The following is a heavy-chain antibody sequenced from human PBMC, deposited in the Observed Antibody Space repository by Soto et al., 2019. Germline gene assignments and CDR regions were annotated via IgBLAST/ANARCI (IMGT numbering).Heavy chain of an antibody. CDR3: ARNGYCSGGSCRRSYYYYGMDV. V-gene: IGHV5-51*01. CDR2: IYPGDSDT. CDR1: GYSFTSYW. Sequence: GESLKISCNGSGYSFTSYWIGWVRQMPGKGLEWMGIIYPGDSDTRYSPSFQGQVTISADKSISTAYLQWSSLKASDTAMYYCARNGYCSGGSCRRSYYYYGMDVWGQGTTVTVSS. D-gene: IGHD2-15*01. J-gene: IGHJ6*02.